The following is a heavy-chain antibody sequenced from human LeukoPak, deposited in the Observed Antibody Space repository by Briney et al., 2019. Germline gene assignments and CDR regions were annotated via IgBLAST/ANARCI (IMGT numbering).Heavy chain of an antibody. D-gene: IGHD3-10*01. CDR2: IYYSGST. J-gene: IGHJ3*02. CDR3: ARRFAPSRNDAFDI. Sequence: PSETLSLTCTVSGGSINSSSYYWGWIRQPPGKGLEWIGTIYYSGSTYYNPSLKSRVTISVDTSKNRFSLKLSSVTASDTAVYYCARRFAPSRNDAFDIWGQGTMVTVSS. V-gene: IGHV4-39*01. CDR1: GGSINSSSYY.